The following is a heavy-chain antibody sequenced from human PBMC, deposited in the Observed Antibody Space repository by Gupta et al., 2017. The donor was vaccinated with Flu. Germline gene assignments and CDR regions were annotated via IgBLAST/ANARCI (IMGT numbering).Heavy chain of an antibody. CDR1: GFTFSRYT. Sequence: EVPLVESGGGLVKPGGSLRLSCAASGFTFSRYTMTSLRQAPGKGLEWVSSISSSSSYIYYADSVKGRFTISRDNAKNSLYLKMNSLRAEDTAVYYCARSRHDSSGRGDRGDAFDIWGQGTMVTVSS. D-gene: IGHD3-22*01. V-gene: IGHV3-21*01. CDR3: ARSRHDSSGRGDRGDAFDI. CDR2: ISSSSSYI. J-gene: IGHJ3*02.